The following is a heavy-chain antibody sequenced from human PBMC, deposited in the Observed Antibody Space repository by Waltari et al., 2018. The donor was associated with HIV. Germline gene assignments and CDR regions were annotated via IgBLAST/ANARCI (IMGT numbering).Heavy chain of an antibody. CDR2: INSDGRRR. Sequence: EVQLVESGGGLVQPGGSLRLSCPASGLAFTSYWMYWVRQVPGKGRVGVSGINSDGRRRTYADSLRGRFTISRDNAKNTLFLQMNSLRVEDTALYYCARSLHYYGSGRFDFWGQGTLVAVSS. J-gene: IGHJ4*02. CDR3: ARSLHYYGSGRFDF. D-gene: IGHD3-10*01. CDR1: GLAFTSYW. V-gene: IGHV3-74*03.